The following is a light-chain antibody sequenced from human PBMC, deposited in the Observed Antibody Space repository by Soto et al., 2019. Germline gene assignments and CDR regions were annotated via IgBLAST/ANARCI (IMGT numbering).Light chain of an antibody. J-gene: IGLJ2*01. CDR2: NEV. Sequence: SYELTQSPSVSVAPEKTATIPCGGNNIGSKSVHWYQQKPGQAPVLVINNEVDRPSGIPERFSGSNSGNTATLTITSVDAGDEADYYCHVWDSDSDHPVFGGGTKLTVL. V-gene: IGLV3-21*04. CDR3: HVWDSDSDHPV. CDR1: NIGSKS.